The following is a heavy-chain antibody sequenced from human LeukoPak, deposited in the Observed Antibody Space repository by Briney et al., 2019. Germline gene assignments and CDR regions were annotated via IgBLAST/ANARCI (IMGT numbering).Heavy chain of an antibody. V-gene: IGHV4-59*01. CDR2: IFYTGST. D-gene: IGHD3-10*01. CDR1: GGSISSYY. J-gene: IGHJ6*03. CDR3: ARVGSGSTRTFYYYYYMDV. Sequence: PSETLSLTCTVPGGSISSYYWSWIRQPPGKGLEWIGYIFYTGSTNYNPSLKSRVTISVLTSKNRFSLKLSSVTAADTAVYYCARVGSGSTRTFYYYYYMDVWGKGTTVTISS.